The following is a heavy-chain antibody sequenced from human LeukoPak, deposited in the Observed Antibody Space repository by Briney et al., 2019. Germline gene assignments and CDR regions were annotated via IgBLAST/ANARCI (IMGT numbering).Heavy chain of an antibody. D-gene: IGHD3-9*01. Sequence: GASVKVSCKASGYTFTGYYMHWVRQAPGQGLEWMGWINPNSGNTGYAQKFQGRVTMTRNTSISTAYMELSSLRSEDTAVYYCARDYNTHWGQGTLVTVSS. CDR3: ARDYNTH. CDR1: GYTFTGYY. CDR2: INPNSGNT. V-gene: IGHV1-8*02. J-gene: IGHJ4*02.